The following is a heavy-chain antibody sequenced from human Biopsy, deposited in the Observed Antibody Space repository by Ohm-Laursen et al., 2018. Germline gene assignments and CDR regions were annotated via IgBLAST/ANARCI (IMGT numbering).Heavy chain of an antibody. CDR3: ARHDRSGYWGLDY. D-gene: IGHD3-22*01. Sequence: SETLSLTCSVSGGSLNNHYWSWIRQSPGKGLEWLAYIYSSGRTNYNPSLKSRIIVSVDTSKNQLSLKVTSGTATDTAMYYCARHDRSGYWGLDYWGQGALVTVS. CDR2: IYSSGRT. CDR1: GGSLNNHY. J-gene: IGHJ4*02. V-gene: IGHV4-4*08.